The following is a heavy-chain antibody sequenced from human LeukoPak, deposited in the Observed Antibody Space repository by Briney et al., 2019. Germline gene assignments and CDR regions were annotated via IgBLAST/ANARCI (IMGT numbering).Heavy chain of an antibody. CDR3: AIREPIGY. J-gene: IGHJ4*02. Sequence: GGSLRLSCAASGFTFTSYSMNWIRQAPGKGLEWVSTISGGGGSTYYADSVKGRFTISRDNSKNTLYLQMNSLRAEDTAVYYCAIREPIGYWGQGTLVTVSS. D-gene: IGHD1-14*01. CDR2: ISGGGGST. CDR1: GFTFTSYS. V-gene: IGHV3-23*01.